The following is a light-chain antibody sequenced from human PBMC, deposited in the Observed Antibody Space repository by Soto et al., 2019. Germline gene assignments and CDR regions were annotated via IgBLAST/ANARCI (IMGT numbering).Light chain of an antibody. J-gene: IGKJ3*01. CDR2: GAS. Sequence: EIVLTQSPGTLSLSPGERATLSCRASQSVSSSYLAWYQQKPGQAPRLLIYGASSRATGIPDRFSGSGSGTDFTLTISRLEPDDFAVYYGQQYGSSLLTCGRGTRVDIK. CDR1: QSVSSSY. CDR3: QQYGSSLLT. V-gene: IGKV3-20*01.